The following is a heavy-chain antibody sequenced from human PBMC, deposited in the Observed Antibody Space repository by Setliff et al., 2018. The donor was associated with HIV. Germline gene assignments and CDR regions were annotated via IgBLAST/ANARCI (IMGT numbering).Heavy chain of an antibody. CDR2: MSDTGGIT. D-gene: IGHD5-18*01. CDR3: AKSMRGFTYGKFDY. J-gene: IGHJ4*02. Sequence: PGGSLRLSCAASGFTFSSYAMNWVRQAPGKGLEWVSAMSDTGGITNYADSVKGRFTMSRDNSKNTLYLEMNSLRAEDTALYYCAKSMRGFTYGKFDYWGQGTQVTVS. CDR1: GFTFSSYA. V-gene: IGHV3-23*01.